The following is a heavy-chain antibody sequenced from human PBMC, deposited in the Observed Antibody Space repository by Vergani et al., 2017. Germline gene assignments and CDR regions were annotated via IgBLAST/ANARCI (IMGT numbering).Heavy chain of an antibody. V-gene: IGHV3-30*18. D-gene: IGHD1-26*01. J-gene: IGHJ6*02. Sequence: VQLLESGGGLVQPGGSLRLSCAASGFTFSSYGMHWVRQAPGKGLEWVAVISYDGSNKYYADSVKGRFTISRDNSKNTLYLQMNSLRAEDTAVYYCAKDTLLTYYYYGMDVWGQGTTVTVSS. CDR3: AKDTLLTYYYYGMDV. CDR2: ISYDGSNK. CDR1: GFTFSSYG.